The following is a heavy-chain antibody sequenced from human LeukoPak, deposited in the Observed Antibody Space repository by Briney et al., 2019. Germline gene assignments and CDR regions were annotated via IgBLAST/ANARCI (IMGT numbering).Heavy chain of an antibody. V-gene: IGHV4-34*01. CDR2: INHSGST. CDR3: ARERIVVVPAVPGYMDV. D-gene: IGHD2-2*01. J-gene: IGHJ6*03. Sequence: PSETLSLTCAVYGGSFSGYYWSWIRQPPGKGLEWIGEINHSGSTNYNPSLKSRVTISVDTSKNQFSLKLSSVTAAGTAVYYCARERIVVVPAVPGYMDVWGKGTTVTVSS. CDR1: GGSFSGYY.